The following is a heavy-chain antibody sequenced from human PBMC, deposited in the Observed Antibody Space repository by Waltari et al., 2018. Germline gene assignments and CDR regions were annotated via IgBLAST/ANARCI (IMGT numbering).Heavy chain of an antibody. CDR2: IYHSGST. CDR3: ARGSDDYIWGSYSDYYYYGMDV. J-gene: IGHJ6*02. V-gene: IGHV4-38-2*01. Sequence: QVQLQESGPGLVKPSETLSLTCAVSGYSISSGYYWGWIRQPPGKGLGWIGSIYHSGSTYYNPSLKSRVTISVDTSKNQFSLKLSSVTAADTAVYYCARGSDDYIWGSYSDYYYYGMDVWGQGTTVTVSS. D-gene: IGHD3-16*01. CDR1: GYSISSGYY.